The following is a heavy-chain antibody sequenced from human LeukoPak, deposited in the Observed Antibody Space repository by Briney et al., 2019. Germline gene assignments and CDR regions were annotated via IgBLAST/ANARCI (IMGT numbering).Heavy chain of an antibody. CDR3: ARLLEWLSPLDY. CDR1: GGSISSGDYY. D-gene: IGHD3-3*01. CDR2: IYYSGST. J-gene: IGHJ4*02. Sequence: SETLSLTCTVSGGSISSGDYYWSWIRQPPGKGLEWIGYIYYSGSTYYNPSLKSRVTISVDTSKNQFSLKLSSVTAADTSVYYCARLLEWLSPLDYWGQGTLVTVSS. V-gene: IGHV4-30-4*08.